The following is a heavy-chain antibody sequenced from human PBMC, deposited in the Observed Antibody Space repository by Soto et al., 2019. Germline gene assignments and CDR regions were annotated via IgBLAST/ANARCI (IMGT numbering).Heavy chain of an antibody. D-gene: IGHD2-21*02. CDR2: IYYSGST. J-gene: IGHJ3*02. CDR3: ARADPYWGGDCSAFDI. Sequence: QLQLQESGPGLVKPSETLSLTCTVSGGSISSSSYYWGWIRQPPGKGLEWIGSIYYSGSTYYNPSLKSRVTKSVDTSKNQSSLKLSSVAAADTAVYYCARADPYWGGDCSAFDIWGQGTMVTVSS. V-gene: IGHV4-39*01. CDR1: GGSISSSSYY.